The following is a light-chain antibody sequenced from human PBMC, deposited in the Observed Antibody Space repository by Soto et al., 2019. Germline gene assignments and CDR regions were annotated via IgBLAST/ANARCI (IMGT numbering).Light chain of an antibody. Sequence: QSALTQPASVSGSPGQSITISCTGTSSDVGGYNYVSWYQQHPGKAPELMIYEVSNRPSGVTNRFSGSKSGSTASLPISGLQAEDEAHYYCSSYTSATTVFFGGGPKLTVL. V-gene: IGLV2-14*01. CDR2: EVS. CDR1: SSDVGGYNY. J-gene: IGLJ2*01. CDR3: SSYTSATTVF.